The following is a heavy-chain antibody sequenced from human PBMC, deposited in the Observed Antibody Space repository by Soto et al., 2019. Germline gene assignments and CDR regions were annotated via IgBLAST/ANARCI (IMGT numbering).Heavy chain of an antibody. CDR3: AIVYCSGGSCPLYYGMDV. V-gene: IGHV1-3*01. Sequence: GASVKVSCKASGYTFTSYAMHWVRQAPGQRLEWMGWINAGNGNTKYSQKFQGRVTITSDTSASTAYMELSSLRSEDTAVYYCAIVYCSGGSCPLYYGMDVWGQGTTVTVSS. CDR2: INAGNGNT. CDR1: GYTFTSYA. J-gene: IGHJ6*02. D-gene: IGHD2-15*01.